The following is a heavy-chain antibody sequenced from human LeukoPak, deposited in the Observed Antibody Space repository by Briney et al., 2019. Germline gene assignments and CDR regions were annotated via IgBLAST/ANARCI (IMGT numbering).Heavy chain of an antibody. CDR1: GFTFSSYG. V-gene: IGHV3-30*18. J-gene: IGHJ6*02. Sequence: GGSLRLSGAASGFTFSSYGMHWVRQAPGTGLEWVAVISYDGSNKYYADSVKGRFTISRDNSKNTLYLQMNSLRAEDTAVYYCAKDGPHCSSTSCYGMDVWGQGTTVTVSS. CDR2: ISYDGSNK. CDR3: AKDGPHCSSTSCYGMDV. D-gene: IGHD2-2*01.